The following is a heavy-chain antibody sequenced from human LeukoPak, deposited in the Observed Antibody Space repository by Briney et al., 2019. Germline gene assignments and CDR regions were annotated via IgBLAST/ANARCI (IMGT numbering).Heavy chain of an antibody. J-gene: IGHJ6*02. V-gene: IGHV1-2*06. CDR1: GYTFTGYY. D-gene: IGHD4-17*01. CDR2: INPNSGDT. Sequence: GASVKVSCKASGYTFTGYYAHWVRQAPGQGLEWMGRINPNSGDTNYAQKFQGRVTMTRDTSISTAYMELSRLRSEDTAVYYCAGTVTYYYYYGMDVWGQGTTVTVSS. CDR3: AGTVTYYYYYGMDV.